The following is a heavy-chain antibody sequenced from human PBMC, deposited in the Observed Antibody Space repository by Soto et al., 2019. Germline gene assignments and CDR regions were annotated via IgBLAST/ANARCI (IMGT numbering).Heavy chain of an antibody. CDR3: ARGRVVVVAATRAYFDY. D-gene: IGHD2-15*01. Sequence: QVQLQESGPGLVKPSGTLSLTCAVSGGSISSSNWWSWVRQPPGKGLEWIGEIYHSGSTNYNPSLKIRVTISVDKSKNQFSLKLSSVTAADTAVYYCARGRVVVVAATRAYFDYWGQGTLVTVSS. V-gene: IGHV4-4*02. J-gene: IGHJ4*02. CDR2: IYHSGST. CDR1: GGSISSSNW.